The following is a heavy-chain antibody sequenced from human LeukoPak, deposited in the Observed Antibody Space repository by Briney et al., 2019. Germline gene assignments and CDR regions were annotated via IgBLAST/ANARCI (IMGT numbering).Heavy chain of an antibody. Sequence: GGSLRLSCAASAFNFKTFSMNWVRQAPGKGLEWVSSITSSSSYIYYADSVRGRFTISRDNAKNSLYLQMNSLRAEDTAVYYCAKDLQGGVAYTDYWGQGTLVTVSS. CDR3: AKDLQGGVAYTDY. D-gene: IGHD3-16*01. V-gene: IGHV3-21*01. J-gene: IGHJ4*02. CDR2: ITSSSSYI. CDR1: AFNFKTFS.